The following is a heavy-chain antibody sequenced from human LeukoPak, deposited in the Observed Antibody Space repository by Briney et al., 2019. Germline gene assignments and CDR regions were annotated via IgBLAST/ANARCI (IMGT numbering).Heavy chain of an antibody. CDR1: GFTFSSYG. CDR3: AKGFLGWSGYTNDAFDI. V-gene: IGHV3-30*02. Sequence: PGGSLRLSCAASGFTFSSYGMHWVRQAPGKGLEWVAFIRYDGSNKYYADSVKGRFTISRDNAKNSLYLQMNSLRAEDTAVYYCAKGFLGWSGYTNDAFDIWGQGTMVTVSS. D-gene: IGHD3-3*01. J-gene: IGHJ3*02. CDR2: IRYDGSNK.